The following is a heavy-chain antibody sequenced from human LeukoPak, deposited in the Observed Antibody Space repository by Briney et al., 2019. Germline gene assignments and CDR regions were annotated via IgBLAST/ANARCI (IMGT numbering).Heavy chain of an antibody. CDR3: ARDSSGYNWFGP. Sequence: SETLSLTCTVSGASISGHYWIWIRQPPGRGLEWIGYVYSSGSTNYNPSLKSRVTMSVDTSKNQFSLKLSSVTAAGTAVYYCARDSSGYNWFGPWGQGTLVTVSS. D-gene: IGHD3-22*01. J-gene: IGHJ5*02. CDR2: VYSSGST. CDR1: GASISGHY. V-gene: IGHV4-59*11.